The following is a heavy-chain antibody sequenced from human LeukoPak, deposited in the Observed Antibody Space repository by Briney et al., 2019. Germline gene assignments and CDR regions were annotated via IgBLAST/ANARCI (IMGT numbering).Heavy chain of an antibody. CDR1: GITFSRFW. Sequence: GGSLRLSCAASGITFSRFWMSWVRQAPGKGLQWVANINQDGSEKHYVDSVKGRFTISRDNAENSLYLQMNSLRAEDTAVYYCARESADIPDYWGQGTLVTVSS. CDR3: ARESADIPDY. CDR2: INQDGSEK. V-gene: IGHV3-7*01. D-gene: IGHD2-15*01. J-gene: IGHJ4*02.